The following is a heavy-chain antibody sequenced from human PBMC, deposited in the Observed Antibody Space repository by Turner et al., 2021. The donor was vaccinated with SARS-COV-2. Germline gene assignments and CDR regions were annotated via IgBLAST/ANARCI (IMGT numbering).Heavy chain of an antibody. CDR3: AREAPLGVNSMAFDY. J-gene: IGHJ4*02. CDR2: IYGGGST. CDR1: GFTVSSNY. D-gene: IGHD3-10*01. V-gene: IGHV3-53*01. Sequence: EVQLVESGGGLIQPGGSLRLSCAASGFTVSSNYMNWVRQVPGKGLEWVSVIYGGGSTFYADSVKGRFTISRDNSKNTLYLQMNSLRAEDTAVYYCAREAPLGVNSMAFDYWGQGTLVTVSS.